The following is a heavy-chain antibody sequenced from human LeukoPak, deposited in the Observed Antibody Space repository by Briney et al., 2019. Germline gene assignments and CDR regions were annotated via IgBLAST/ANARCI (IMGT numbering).Heavy chain of an antibody. CDR3: ARGGGFGELLFH. CDR1: GGTFSSYA. J-gene: IGHJ4*02. CDR2: IIPIFGTA. V-gene: IGHV1-69*01. Sequence: SVKVSCKASGGTFSSYAISWVRQAPGQGLEWMGGIIPIFGTANYAQKFQGRVTITADESPSTAYMELSRLRSEETAVYYCARGGGFGELLFHWGQGTLVTVSS. D-gene: IGHD3-10*01.